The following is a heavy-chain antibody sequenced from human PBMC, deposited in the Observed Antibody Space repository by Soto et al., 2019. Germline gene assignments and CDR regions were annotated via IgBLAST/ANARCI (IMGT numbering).Heavy chain of an antibody. V-gene: IGHV3-23*01. CDR2: GSGNGENT. Sequence: PGGSLTLSCTASGFNFTYNAISWVRQAPGKGLQWVSTGSGNGENTYYAESVKSRVTISVDTSNNTLYLQMNSLRVEDKAVYYCARIPGGTAPRTAYWGQGTPVTVSS. J-gene: IGHJ4*02. CDR1: GFNFTYNA. D-gene: IGHD3-16*01. CDR3: ARIPGGTAPRTAY.